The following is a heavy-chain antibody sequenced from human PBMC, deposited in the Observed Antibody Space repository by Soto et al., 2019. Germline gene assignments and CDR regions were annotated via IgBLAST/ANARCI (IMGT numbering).Heavy chain of an antibody. D-gene: IGHD7-27*01. CDR3: ASSRLTPSDY. V-gene: IGHV3-74*01. Sequence: EVQLVESGGGLVQPGGSLRLSCAASGFTFNNYWMHWVRQAPGKGLVWVLRINSDGSSTSYADSVKGRFTISRDNAKNTLYLQMNSLRAEDTAVYYCASSRLTPSDYWGQGTLVTVSS. J-gene: IGHJ4*02. CDR2: INSDGSST. CDR1: GFTFNNYW.